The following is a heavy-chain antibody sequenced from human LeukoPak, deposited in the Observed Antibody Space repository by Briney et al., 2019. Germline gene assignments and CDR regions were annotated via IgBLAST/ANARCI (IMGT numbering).Heavy chain of an antibody. D-gene: IGHD5-12*01. J-gene: IGHJ5*02. V-gene: IGHV3-23*01. CDR3: AKDLYGYVSNWFDP. Sequence: PGGSLRLSCAASGFTFSSYAMSWVRQAPGKGLEWVSAISGSGGSTYSAYSVKGRFTISRDNSKNTLYLQMNSLRAEDTAVYYCAKDLYGYVSNWFDPWGQGTLGSVSS. CDR2: ISGSGGST. CDR1: GFTFSSYA.